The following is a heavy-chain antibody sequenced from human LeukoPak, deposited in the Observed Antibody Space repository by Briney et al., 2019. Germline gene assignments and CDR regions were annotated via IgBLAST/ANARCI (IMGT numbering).Heavy chain of an antibody. Sequence: GGSLRLSCAASGFTFSNYAMHWVRQAPGEGLEWVAIISYDGSNKYYADSVKGRFTISRDNAKNSLYLQMNSLRDEDTAVYYCARGYYDSSGYYYYFDYWGQGTLVTVSS. CDR1: GFTFSNYA. CDR2: ISYDGSNK. V-gene: IGHV3-30-3*01. D-gene: IGHD3-22*01. CDR3: ARGYYDSSGYYYYFDY. J-gene: IGHJ4*02.